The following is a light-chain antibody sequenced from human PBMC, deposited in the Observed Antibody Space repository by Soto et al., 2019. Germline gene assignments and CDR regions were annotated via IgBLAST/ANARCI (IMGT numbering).Light chain of an antibody. CDR1: SSNIGSDY. CDR2: ENN. J-gene: IGLJ2*01. CDR3: AAWDKSLSGGV. V-gene: IGLV1-51*02. Sequence: QSVLTQPPSVSAAPGQKVTISCSGSSSNIGSDYVSWYQQLPGTAPKLLIYENNKRPSGIPDRFPGSKSGTSATLGITGLQTGDEADYYCAAWDKSLSGGVFGGGTKLTVL.